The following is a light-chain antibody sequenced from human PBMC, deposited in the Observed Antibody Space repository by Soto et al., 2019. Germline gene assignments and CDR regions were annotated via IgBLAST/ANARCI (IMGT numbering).Light chain of an antibody. J-gene: IGLJ1*01. CDR1: SGDVGDYNF. CDR2: EVS. V-gene: IGLV2-14*01. Sequence: QSALTQPASVSGSDGQSITISCTGTSGDVGDYNFVSWYQQRPGKAPKLMIYEVSNRPSGVSNRFSGSKSGTKASLTISGLQGDDEADYYCSSYTSSGTQGVFGTGTKLTVL. CDR3: SSYTSSGTQGV.